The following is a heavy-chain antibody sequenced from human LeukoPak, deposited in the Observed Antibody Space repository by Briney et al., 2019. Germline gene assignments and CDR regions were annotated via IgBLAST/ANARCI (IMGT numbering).Heavy chain of an antibody. Sequence: SQTLSLTCAVSGGSISSGGYSWSWIRQPPGKGLEWTGYIYHSGSTYYNPSLKSRVTISVDRSKNQFSLKLSSVTAADTAVYYCARTTPRGYYYGMDVWGQGTTVTVSS. CDR3: ARTTPRGYYYGMDV. V-gene: IGHV4-30-2*01. CDR2: IYHSGST. D-gene: IGHD1-26*01. CDR1: GGSISSGGYS. J-gene: IGHJ6*02.